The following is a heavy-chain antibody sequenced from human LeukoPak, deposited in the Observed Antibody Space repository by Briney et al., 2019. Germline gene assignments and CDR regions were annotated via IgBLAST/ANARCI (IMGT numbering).Heavy chain of an antibody. CDR3: ARGGAPADFDWLLHYYYYYGMDV. D-gene: IGHD3-9*01. CDR1: GYTFTSYD. V-gene: IGHV1-8*02. CDR2: MNPNSGNT. J-gene: IGHJ6*02. Sequence: RASVKVSCKASGYTFTSYDINWVRQATGQGLEWMGWMNPNSGNTGYAQKFQGRVTMTRNTSISTAYMELSSLRSEDTAVYYCARGGAPADFDWLLHYYYYYGMDVWGQGTTVTVSS.